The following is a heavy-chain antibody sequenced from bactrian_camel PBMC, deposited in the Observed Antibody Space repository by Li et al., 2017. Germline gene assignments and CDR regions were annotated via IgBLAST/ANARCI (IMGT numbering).Heavy chain of an antibody. J-gene: IGHJ6*01. V-gene: IGHV3S1*01. CDR2: TDNDGIT. Sequence: HVQLVESGGGSVQAGGSLRLSCEASLERGNSYCMFWFRQAPGQEREGVAVTDNDGITKYSDSVKGRFIISKHNAKNTLFLQMNSLKPEDTAMYYCAVEGSGAYCSLRALPLGYWDQGTQVTVS. CDR1: LERGNSYC. D-gene: IGHD3*01. CDR3: AVEGSGAYCSLRALPLGY.